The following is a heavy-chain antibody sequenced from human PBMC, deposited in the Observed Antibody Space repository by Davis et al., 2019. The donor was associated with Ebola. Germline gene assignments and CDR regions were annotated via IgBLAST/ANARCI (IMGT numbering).Heavy chain of an antibody. CDR1: GFTFRSYG. Sequence: GESLKISCVASGFTFRSYGMHWVRQAPGKGLEWVGRIKSKTDGGTTDYAAPVKGRFTISRDDSKNTLYLQMNSLKTEDTAVYYCTTDPTYSRSKTYWGQGTLVTVSS. CDR3: TTDPTYSRSKTY. J-gene: IGHJ4*02. D-gene: IGHD6-13*01. CDR2: IKSKTDGGTT. V-gene: IGHV3-15*01.